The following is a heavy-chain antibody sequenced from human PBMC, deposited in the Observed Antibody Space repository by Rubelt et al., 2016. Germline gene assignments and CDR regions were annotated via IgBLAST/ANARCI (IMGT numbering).Heavy chain of an antibody. J-gene: IGHJ5*02. CDR3: ARDRGELLGYQWFDP. CDR2: ISTSGST. Sequence: QVQVQESGPGLVKPSETLSLSCTISGSSISTYYCSWIRQPAGKGLGWIGRISTSGSTNYNPSLGSPVTMSVETSKNLFSLKLSSGTAADTAVYYCARDRGELLGYQWFDPWGQGTLVTVSS. V-gene: IGHV4-4*07. CDR1: GSSISTYY. D-gene: IGHD1-26*01.